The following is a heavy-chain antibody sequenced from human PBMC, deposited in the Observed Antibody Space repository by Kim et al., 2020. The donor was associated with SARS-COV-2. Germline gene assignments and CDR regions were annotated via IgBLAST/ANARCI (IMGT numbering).Heavy chain of an antibody. CDR3: ARHKGNTIFGVVIIDAFGI. J-gene: IGHJ3*02. CDR2: IYYSGST. D-gene: IGHD3-3*01. Sequence: SETLSLTCTVSGGSISSSSYYWGWIRQPPGKGLEWIGSIYYSGSTYYNPSLKSRVTISVDTSKNQFSLKLSSVTAADTAVYYCARHKGNTIFGVVIIDAFGIWGQGTMVTGSS. V-gene: IGHV4-39*01. CDR1: GGSISSSSYY.